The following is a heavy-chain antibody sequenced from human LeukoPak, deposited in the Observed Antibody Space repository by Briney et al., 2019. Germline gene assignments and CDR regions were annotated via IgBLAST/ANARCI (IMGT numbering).Heavy chain of an antibody. CDR2: INPSGGST. J-gene: IGHJ4*02. D-gene: IGHD3-9*01. V-gene: IGHV1-46*01. CDR1: GYTFTSYY. Sequence: ASVKVSCKASGYTFTSYYMHWVRQAPGQGLEWMGIINPSGGSTSYAQKFQGRVTMTRDTSTSTVYMELSSLRSEDTAVYYCAREGLRTYYDILTGYGDPFDYWGQGTLVTVSS. CDR3: AREGLRTYYDILTGYGDPFDY.